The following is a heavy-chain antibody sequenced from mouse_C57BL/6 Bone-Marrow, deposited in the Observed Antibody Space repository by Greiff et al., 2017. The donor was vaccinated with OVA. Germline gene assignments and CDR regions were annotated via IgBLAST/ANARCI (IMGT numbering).Heavy chain of an antibody. Sequence: LVESGAELVRPGTSVKVSCKASGYAFTNYLIEWVKQRPGQGLEWIGVINPGSGGTNYNEKFKGKATMTAAKSSSTAYLQLSRLTSEDSAVYFCAREGKYGPVFAYWGQGTLVTVSA. CDR2: INPGSGGT. D-gene: IGHD1-1*01. V-gene: IGHV1-54*01. J-gene: IGHJ3*01. CDR3: AREGKYGPVFAY. CDR1: GYAFTNYL.